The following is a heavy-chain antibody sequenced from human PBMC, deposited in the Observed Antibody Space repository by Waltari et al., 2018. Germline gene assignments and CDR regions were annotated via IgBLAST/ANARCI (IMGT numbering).Heavy chain of an antibody. Sequence: QVQLQESGPGLVKPSQTLSLTCTVSGGSISSGGYYWSWIRQHPGKGREWIGYIYHSGSTYYNPSLKRRVTISVDRSKNQFSLKLSSVTAADTAVYYCARDAGIAAAGPRVGFDYWGQGTTVIVAS. J-gene: IGHJ4*02. CDR2: IYHSGST. CDR1: GGSISSGGYY. D-gene: IGHD6-13*01. CDR3: ARDAGIAAAGPRVGFDY. V-gene: IGHV4-31*03.